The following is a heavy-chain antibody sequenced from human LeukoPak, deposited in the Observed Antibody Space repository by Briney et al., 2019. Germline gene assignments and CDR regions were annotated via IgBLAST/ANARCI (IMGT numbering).Heavy chain of an antibody. CDR3: AIHYYDSSGPIDY. V-gene: IGHV1-18*04. D-gene: IGHD3-22*01. CDR1: GYTFTGFY. Sequence: ASVRISCKASGYTFTGFYIHWVRQAPGQGLEWMGWISAYNGNTNYAQKLQGRVTMTTDTSTSTAYMELRSLRSDDTAVYYCAIHYYDSSGPIDYWGQGTLVTVSS. J-gene: IGHJ4*02. CDR2: ISAYNGNT.